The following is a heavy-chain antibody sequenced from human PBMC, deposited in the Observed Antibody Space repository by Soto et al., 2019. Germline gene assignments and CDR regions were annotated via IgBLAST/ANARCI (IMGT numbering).Heavy chain of an antibody. CDR1: GFTFDDYA. Sequence: GGSLRLSCAASGFTFDDYAMHWVRQAPGKGLEWVSGISWNSGSIGYADSVKGRFTISRDNAKNSLYLQMNSLRAEDTALYYCAKDGGGANYDILTGYFDYWGQGTLVTVSS. CDR2: ISWNSGSI. D-gene: IGHD3-9*01. J-gene: IGHJ4*02. CDR3: AKDGGGANYDILTGYFDY. V-gene: IGHV3-9*01.